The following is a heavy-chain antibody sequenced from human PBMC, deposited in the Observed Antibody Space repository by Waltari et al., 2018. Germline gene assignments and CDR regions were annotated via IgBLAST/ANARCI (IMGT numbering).Heavy chain of an antibody. Sequence: QVQLQQLGAGLLKPSETLSLTCAVYGGPFIDYYWSWIRQPPGKGLEWIGEINHSGITNYNPSLKSRVSMSIDTSKNQFSLKLTSVTAADTALYFCARSVVGAVRPYQYCYMDVWGKGATVTVSS. V-gene: IGHV4-34*01. CDR2: INHSGIT. D-gene: IGHD1-26*01. J-gene: IGHJ6*03. CDR3: ARSVVGAVRPYQYCYMDV. CDR1: GGPFIDYY.